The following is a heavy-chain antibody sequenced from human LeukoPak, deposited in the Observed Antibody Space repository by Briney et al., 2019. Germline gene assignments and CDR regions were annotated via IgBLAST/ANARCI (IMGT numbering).Heavy chain of an antibody. Sequence: PGGSLRPSCAPPGLTSTTYSMNWVRKAPGKGLEWVSYISSSSSTIYYADSVKGRFTISRDNAKNSLYLQMNSLRAEDTALYYCAKEDYWGQGTLVTVPS. V-gene: IGHV3-48*04. J-gene: IGHJ4*02. CDR3: AKEDY. CDR1: GLTSTTYS. CDR2: ISSSSSTI.